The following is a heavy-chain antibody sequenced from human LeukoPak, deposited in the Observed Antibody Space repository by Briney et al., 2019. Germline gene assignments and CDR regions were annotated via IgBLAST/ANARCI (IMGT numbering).Heavy chain of an antibody. D-gene: IGHD2-15*01. CDR2: ISSSGSTI. V-gene: IGHV3-48*03. Sequence: PGGSLRLSCAASGFAFSSYEMNWVRQAPGKGLEWVSYISSSGSTIYYADSVKGRFTISRDNAKNSLYLQMNSLRAEDTAVYYCAKASPPYCSGGSCYSFDYWGQGTLVTVSS. J-gene: IGHJ4*02. CDR1: GFAFSSYE. CDR3: AKASPPYCSGGSCYSFDY.